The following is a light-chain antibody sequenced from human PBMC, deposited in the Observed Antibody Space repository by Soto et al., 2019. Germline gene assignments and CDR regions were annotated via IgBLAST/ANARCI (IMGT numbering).Light chain of an antibody. V-gene: IGLV1-40*01. CDR2: DNS. CDR3: QSYDSSLSGAV. J-gene: IGLJ7*01. Sequence: SVLTQPPSVSGAPGRRVTISCTGSSSNIGAGYDVHWYQQLPGTAPKLLIYDNSNRPSGVPDRFSGSKSGTSASLAITGLQAEDEADYYCQSYDSSLSGAVFGGGTQLTVL. CDR1: SSNIGAGYD.